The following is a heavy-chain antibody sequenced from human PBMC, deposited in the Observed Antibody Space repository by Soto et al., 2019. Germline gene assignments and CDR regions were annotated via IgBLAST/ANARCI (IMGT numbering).Heavy chain of an antibody. CDR1: GGSIRNNY. V-gene: IGHV4-59*08. CDR2: IYYTGTS. Sequence: SETLSLTCTVSGGSIRNNYWSWIRQPPGKGLEWVEYIYYTGTSKYNPSLKSRVTTSVDSSKNQFSLKLDSVTAADTAVYYCARLGGYYQAFDNWGQGTLVTSPQ. D-gene: IGHD3-3*01. CDR3: ARLGGYYQAFDN. J-gene: IGHJ4*02.